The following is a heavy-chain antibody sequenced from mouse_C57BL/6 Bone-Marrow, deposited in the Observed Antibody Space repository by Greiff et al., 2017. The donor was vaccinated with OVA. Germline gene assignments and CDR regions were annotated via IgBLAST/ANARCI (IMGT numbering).Heavy chain of an antibody. J-gene: IGHJ2*01. CDR2: ISSGSSTI. D-gene: IGHD1-1*01. CDR1: GFTFSDYG. V-gene: IGHV5-17*01. Sequence: EVKLVESGGGLVKPGGSLKLSCAASGFTFSDYGMHWVRQAPEKGLEWVAYISSGSSTIYYADTVKGRFTISRDNAKNTLFLQMTSLRSEDTAMYYCARKDPITTVVADYWGQGTTLTVSS. CDR3: ARKDPITTVVADY.